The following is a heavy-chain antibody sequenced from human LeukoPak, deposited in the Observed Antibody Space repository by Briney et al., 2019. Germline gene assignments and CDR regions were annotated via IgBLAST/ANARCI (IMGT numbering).Heavy chain of an antibody. V-gene: IGHV3-21*01. D-gene: IGHD2-15*01. J-gene: IGHJ4*02. CDR3: ARGKVVVAATADY. CDR2: ISSSSSYI. Sequence: GGSLRLSCAASGFTFNTYAMSWVRQAPGKGLEWVSSISSSSSYIYYADSVKGRFTISRDNAKNSLYLQMNSLRAEDTAVYYCARGKVVVAATADYWGQGTLVTVSS. CDR1: GFTFNTYA.